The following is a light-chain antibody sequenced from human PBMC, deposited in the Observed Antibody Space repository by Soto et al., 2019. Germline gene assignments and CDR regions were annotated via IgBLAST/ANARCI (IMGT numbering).Light chain of an antibody. CDR2: GAS. CDR3: QQYHISPYS. Sequence: EIVLTQSPGTLSLSPGERATLSCRASQSLSSSNFAWYQQKPGQPPRLLIYGASSRGTVIPDRFSGSGSWTDFTLIISSLEPEVFALFSCQQYHISPYSFGQGTKLAI. J-gene: IGKJ2*01. V-gene: IGKV3-20*01. CDR1: QSLSSSN.